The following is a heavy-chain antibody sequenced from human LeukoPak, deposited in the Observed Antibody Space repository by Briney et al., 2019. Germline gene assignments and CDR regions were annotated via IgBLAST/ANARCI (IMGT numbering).Heavy chain of an antibody. Sequence: GGTLRLSCAASGFTFSSYSMNWVRQAPGKGLEWVSYISSSGSTIYYADSVKGRFTISRDNAKNSLYLQMNSLRAEDTAVYYCARVSSSWYYVNYYYYMDVWGKGTTVTVSS. CDR3: ARVSSSWYYVNYYYYMDV. V-gene: IGHV3-48*04. CDR1: GFTFSSYS. CDR2: ISSSGSTI. J-gene: IGHJ6*03. D-gene: IGHD6-13*01.